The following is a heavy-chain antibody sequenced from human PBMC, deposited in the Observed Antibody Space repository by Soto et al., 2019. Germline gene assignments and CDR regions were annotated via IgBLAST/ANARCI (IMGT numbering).Heavy chain of an antibody. J-gene: IGHJ6*02. CDR3: ARGQSPLVLRSSEWFPYGMDV. CDR2: ISAYTGNT. V-gene: IGHV1-18*04. Sequence: ASVKVSCKASGYTFTSYGISWVRQAPGQGLEWMGWISAYTGNTNYALKLQGRVTITTDTSTTTAYMELRSLTSDDTAVYFCARGQSPLVLRSSEWFPYGMDVWGQGTTVTASS. CDR1: GYTFTSYG. D-gene: IGHD3-3*01.